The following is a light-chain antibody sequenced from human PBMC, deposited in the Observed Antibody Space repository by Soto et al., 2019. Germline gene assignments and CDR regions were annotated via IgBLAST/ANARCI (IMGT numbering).Light chain of an antibody. V-gene: IGLV2-14*01. J-gene: IGLJ2*01. CDR3: SSYTTSHALV. Sequence: QSALTQPASVSESPGQSITISCTGTSSDVGASDFVSWYQQHPCKAPELIIYEISNRPSGVSSRFSGSKSGNTASLTISGLQAEDESDYYCSSYTTSHALVFGGGTKLTVL. CDR2: EIS. CDR1: SSDVGASDF.